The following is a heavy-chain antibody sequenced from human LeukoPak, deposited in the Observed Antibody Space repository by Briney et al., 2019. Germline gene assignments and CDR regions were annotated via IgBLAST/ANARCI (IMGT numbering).Heavy chain of an antibody. Sequence: ASVKVSCKASGYTFTSHYIHWVRQAPGQGLEWMGAIVPTGDGSSDTQKFQGRVTMTTDTSTTTVYMELSSLRSEDTAVYYCARAAMWYGGSEYWGQGTLVTVSS. CDR1: GYTFTSHY. J-gene: IGHJ4*02. CDR2: IVPTGDGS. CDR3: ARAAMWYGGSEY. V-gene: IGHV1-46*01. D-gene: IGHD4-23*01.